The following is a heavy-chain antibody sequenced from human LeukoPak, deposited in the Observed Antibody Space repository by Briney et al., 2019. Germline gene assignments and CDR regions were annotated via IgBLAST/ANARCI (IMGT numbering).Heavy chain of an antibody. CDR2: IYYSGST. CDR3: ARGGCSSTSCPGAYYYMDV. Sequence: PSETLSLTCTVSGGSISSYYWSWIRQPPGKGLEWIGYIYYSGSTNYNPSLKSRVTISVDTSKNQFSLKLSSVTAADTAVYYCARGGCSSTSCPGAYYYMDVWGKGTTVTVSS. J-gene: IGHJ6*03. CDR1: GGSISSYY. D-gene: IGHD2-2*01. V-gene: IGHV4-59*01.